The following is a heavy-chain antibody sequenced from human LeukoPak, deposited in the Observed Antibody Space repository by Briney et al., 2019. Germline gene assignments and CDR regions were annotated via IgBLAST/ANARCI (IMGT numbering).Heavy chain of an antibody. D-gene: IGHD1-20*01. CDR3: ARFTYITGTTS. Sequence: SETLSLTCTVSGGSVSGGRYYWNWIRQPPGKGLEWIGYIYYSGSTNYNPSLKSRVTISVDTSKNQFSLKLSSVTAADTAVYYCARFTYITGTTSWGQGTLVTVSS. CDR2: IYYSGST. CDR1: GGSVSGGRYY. V-gene: IGHV4-61*01. J-gene: IGHJ4*02.